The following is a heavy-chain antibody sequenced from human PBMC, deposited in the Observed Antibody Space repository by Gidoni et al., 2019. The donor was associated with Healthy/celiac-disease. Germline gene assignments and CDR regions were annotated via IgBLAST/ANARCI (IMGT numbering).Heavy chain of an antibody. Sequence: QLQLQHWGAGLLTPSETLSLTFAVYGGSFSGYYWSWIRQPPGKGLEWIGEINHSGSTNYNPSLKSRVTISVDTYKNQFYLKLSAVTAADTAVYYCANLVGARSYYFDYWGQGTLVTVSS. V-gene: IGHV4-34*01. D-gene: IGHD1-26*01. CDR3: ANLVGARSYYFDY. J-gene: IGHJ4*02. CDR2: INHSGST. CDR1: GGSFSGYY.